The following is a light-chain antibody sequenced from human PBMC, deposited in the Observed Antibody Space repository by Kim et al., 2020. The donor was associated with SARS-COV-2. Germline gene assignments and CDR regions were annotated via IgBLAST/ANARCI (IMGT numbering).Light chain of an antibody. Sequence: QSALTQPASVSGSPGQSITISCTGTSSDVGGYKYVSWYQQHPGKAPKLMIYDVSNRPSGVSSRFSGSKSGKTASLTISGLQAEDEADYYCSSNTSSSTVVFGGGTQLTVL. CDR1: SSDVGGYKY. CDR3: SSNTSSSTVV. J-gene: IGLJ2*01. CDR2: DVS. V-gene: IGLV2-14*03.